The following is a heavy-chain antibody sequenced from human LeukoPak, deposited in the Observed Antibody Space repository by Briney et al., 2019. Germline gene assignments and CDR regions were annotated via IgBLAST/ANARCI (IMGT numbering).Heavy chain of an antibody. V-gene: IGHV5-51*01. Sequence: GESLKISCKGSGYSFTSYWIGWVRQMPGKGLEWMGIIYPGDSDTSYSPSFQGQVTISADKSISTAYLQWSSLKASDTAMYYCARRPRLNYYYDSSGYPGDYFDYWGQGTLVTVSS. CDR2: IYPGDSDT. J-gene: IGHJ4*01. CDR1: GYSFTSYW. D-gene: IGHD3-22*01. CDR3: ARRPRLNYYYDSSGYPGDYFDY.